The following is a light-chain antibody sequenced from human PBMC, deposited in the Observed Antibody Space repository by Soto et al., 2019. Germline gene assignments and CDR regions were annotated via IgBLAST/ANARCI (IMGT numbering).Light chain of an antibody. CDR3: PEYDISPLT. CDR1: QSVSSSY. J-gene: IGKJ4*01. CDR2: GAS. Sequence: VVTQYTGTLSLSPGERATLSCRASQSVSSSYLAWYQQKPGQAPRLLIYGASNRATGIPDRFSGSGSGTDFTLTISRLEPEDFALYYCPEYDISPLTFGGGTNV. V-gene: IGKV3-20*01.